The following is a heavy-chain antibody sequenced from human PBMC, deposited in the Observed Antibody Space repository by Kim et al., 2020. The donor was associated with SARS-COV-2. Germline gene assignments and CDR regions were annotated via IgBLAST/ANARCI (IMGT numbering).Heavy chain of an antibody. Sequence: GGSLRLSCADSGFTFSSYGLHWVRQAPGKCLEWVSFISYDGRINYYAGSVKGRFTMSRDNSNYMLYLQMSSLRAEDTAVYFCAKDWGSGWSPPYYFDSWGQGTLATVSS. CDR3: AKDWGSGWSPPYYFDS. CDR2: ISYDGRIN. CDR1: GFTFSSYG. D-gene: IGHD6-19*01. J-gene: IGHJ4*02. V-gene: IGHV3-30*18.